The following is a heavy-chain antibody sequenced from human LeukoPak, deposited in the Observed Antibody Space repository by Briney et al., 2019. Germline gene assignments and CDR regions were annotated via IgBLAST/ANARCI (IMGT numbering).Heavy chain of an antibody. CDR3: AKGSYDSSGYYNFDY. J-gene: IGHJ4*02. D-gene: IGHD3-22*01. V-gene: IGHV3-11*01. CDR2: ISSSGSTI. Sequence: GGSLRLSCAASGFTFSDYYMSWIRQAPGKGLEWVSYISSSGSTIYYADSVKGRFTISRDNAKNSLYLQMNSLRAEDMALYYCAKGSYDSSGYYNFDYWGQGTLVTVSS. CDR1: GFTFSDYY.